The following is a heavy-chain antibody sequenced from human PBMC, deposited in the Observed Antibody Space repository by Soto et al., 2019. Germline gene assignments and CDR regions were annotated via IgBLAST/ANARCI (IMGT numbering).Heavy chain of an antibody. J-gene: IGHJ6*03. Sequence: PGGSLRVSCAAAGCTFISYAMSWVRQAPGKGLEWVSVISGSGGTTSYADSVKGRFTISRDNSNNTLYLQLNTLRAEDTAVYYCAKVPLRFLEWSLTYYYMDVWAKGPRSPSP. CDR2: ISGSGGTT. CDR1: GCTFISYA. CDR3: AKVPLRFLEWSLTYYYMDV. D-gene: IGHD3-3*01. V-gene: IGHV3-23*01.